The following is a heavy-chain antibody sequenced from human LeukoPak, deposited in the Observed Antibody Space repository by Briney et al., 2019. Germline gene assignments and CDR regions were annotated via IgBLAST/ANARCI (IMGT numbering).Heavy chain of an antibody. CDR2: IYYSGST. CDR3: ARVRCSSTSCSCFDY. CDR1: GGSISSGGYY. J-gene: IGHJ4*02. Sequence: SQTLSLTCTVSGGSISSGGYYWSRIRQHPGKGLEWIGYIYYSGSTYYNPSLKSRVTISVDTSKNQFSLKLSSVTAADTAVYYCARVRCSSTSCSCFDYWGQGTLVTVSS. V-gene: IGHV4-31*03. D-gene: IGHD2-2*01.